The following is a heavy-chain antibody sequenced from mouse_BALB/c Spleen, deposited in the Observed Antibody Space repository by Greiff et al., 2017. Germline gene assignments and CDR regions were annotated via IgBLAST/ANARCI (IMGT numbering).Heavy chain of an antibody. CDR1: SYTFTDYA. D-gene: IGHD2-1*01. CDR2: ISTYYGNT. CDR3: ARWGYYGNPDWLAY. V-gene: IGHV1S137*01. J-gene: IGHJ3*01. Sequence: VQLQQSGPELVRPGVSVKISCKGSSYTFTDYAMHWVRQSPAKSLEWIGVISTYYGNTNYNEKLKGKTTMTIDKSSNTAYMELARLTSEDSAVYYCARWGYYGNPDWLAYWGQGTLVTVAA.